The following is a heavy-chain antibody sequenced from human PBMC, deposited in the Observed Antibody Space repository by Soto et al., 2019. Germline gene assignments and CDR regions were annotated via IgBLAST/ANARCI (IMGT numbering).Heavy chain of an antibody. CDR3: ARRRKDTTMRFYYYYYGRDV. D-gene: IGHD5-18*01. Sequence: XESLTISRQGSGYSFTSYWLIWVRQMPGKGLEWMGGIDPSDSYTNYSPSFQGHVTISADKSISTAYLQWSSLKASDTAMYYCARRRKDTTMRFYYYYYGRDVWGQGTTVNVSS. J-gene: IGHJ6*02. CDR1: GYSFTSYW. CDR2: IDPSDSYT. V-gene: IGHV5-10-1*01.